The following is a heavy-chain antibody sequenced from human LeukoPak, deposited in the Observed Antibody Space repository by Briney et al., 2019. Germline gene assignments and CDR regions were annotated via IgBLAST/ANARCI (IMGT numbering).Heavy chain of an antibody. J-gene: IGHJ4*02. V-gene: IGHV3-30*18. Sequence: PGASLRLSCAASAFTFSHFGMHWVRQAPGKGLEWLALISFDGHNEYYADSVKGRFTISRDNSKNTLYLQMTSLRPDDTAVYYCAKTYFDTSAYHLYFFDSWGQGIPVIVSS. CDR1: AFTFSHFG. D-gene: IGHD3-22*01. CDR2: ISFDGHNE. CDR3: AKTYFDTSAYHLYFFDS.